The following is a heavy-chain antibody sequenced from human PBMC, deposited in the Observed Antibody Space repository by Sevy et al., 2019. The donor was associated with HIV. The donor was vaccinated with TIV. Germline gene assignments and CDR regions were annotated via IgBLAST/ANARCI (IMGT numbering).Heavy chain of an antibody. V-gene: IGHV4-31*03. CDR1: SASIISGGHY. D-gene: IGHD6-25*01. CDR2: IYYSGTT. Sequence: SKTLSITCTVSSASIISGGHYWTWIRQLPGKGLEWIGYIYYSGTTYYNPSLESRVTISVDTSNNEFSLKLRSVSAADTAMYFCARDRNGYMEIDYWGQGTWSPSPQ. CDR3: ARDRNGYMEIDY. J-gene: IGHJ4*02.